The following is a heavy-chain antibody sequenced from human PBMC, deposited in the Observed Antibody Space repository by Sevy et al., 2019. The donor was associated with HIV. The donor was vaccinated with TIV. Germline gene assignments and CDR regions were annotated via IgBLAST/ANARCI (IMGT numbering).Heavy chain of an antibody. V-gene: IGHV3-7*04. CDR1: GFSLETYW. CDR3: VRAIQSEGSF. Sequence: GGSLRLSCAASGFSLETYWMNWVRQAPGKQLEWVANIKEDDTVKYYVDSVKGRFTIFRDNGRNLVYLVMNNLRVEDTALYYCVRAIQSEGSFWGQGTLVTVPQ. CDR2: IKEDDTVK. J-gene: IGHJ4*02. D-gene: IGHD2-2*02.